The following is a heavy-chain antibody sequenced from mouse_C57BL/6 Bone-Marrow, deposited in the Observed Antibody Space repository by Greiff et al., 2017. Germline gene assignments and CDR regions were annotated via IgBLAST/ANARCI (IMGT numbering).Heavy chain of an antibody. CDR1: GFTFSDYG. CDR3: ARRKGLDY. CDR2: ISSGSSTI. V-gene: IGHV5-17*01. J-gene: IGHJ2*01. Sequence: EVKVVVSGGGLVKPGGSLKLPCAASGFTFSDYGMHWVRQAPETGLEWVAYISSGSSTIYYADTVKGRFTISRDNAKNTLFLQMTSLRSEDTAMYYCARRKGLDYWGQGTTLTVSS.